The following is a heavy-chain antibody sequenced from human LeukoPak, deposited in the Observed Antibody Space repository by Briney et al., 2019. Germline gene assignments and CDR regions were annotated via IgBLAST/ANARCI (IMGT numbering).Heavy chain of an antibody. CDR3: ARSSGWYYFDH. D-gene: IGHD6-19*01. Sequence: SETLSLTCTVSGGSIISYCWSWIRQPPGKGLEWIGYICYSGSTDYNPSLKSRVTISVDTSRDQFSLKLTSVTAADTAVYYCARSSGWYYFDHWGQGTLVTVSS. J-gene: IGHJ4*02. V-gene: IGHV4-59*01. CDR2: ICYSGST. CDR1: GGSIISYC.